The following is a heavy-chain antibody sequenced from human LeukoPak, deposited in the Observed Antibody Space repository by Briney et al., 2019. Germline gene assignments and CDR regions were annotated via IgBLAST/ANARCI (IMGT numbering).Heavy chain of an antibody. Sequence: GGSLGLSCAASGFTFSSYSMSWVRQAPGKGLEWVSLISGSGDTTNYADSVKGRFTISRDNSKNTLYLQMNSLGADDTAVYYCAKAFQRGWERDAFAFWGQGTLVTVSS. CDR2: ISGSGDTT. CDR1: GFTFSSYS. J-gene: IGHJ3*01. D-gene: IGHD1-26*01. V-gene: IGHV3-23*01. CDR3: AKAFQRGWERDAFAF.